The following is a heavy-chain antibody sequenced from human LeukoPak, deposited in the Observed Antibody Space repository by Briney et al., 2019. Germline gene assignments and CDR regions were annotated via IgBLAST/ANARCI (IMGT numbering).Heavy chain of an antibody. D-gene: IGHD3-3*01. V-gene: IGHV4-38-2*01. Sequence: KSSETLSLTCAVSGYSISRGYYWGWIRQPPGKGLEWIGNIYHSGITSYNPSLKSRVTISVDTSKNQLSLKLTSVTAADTAVYYCARGITIFGVATIYYIDYWGQGSLVTVSS. CDR2: IYHSGIT. J-gene: IGHJ4*02. CDR3: ARGITIFGVATIYYIDY. CDR1: GYSISRGYY.